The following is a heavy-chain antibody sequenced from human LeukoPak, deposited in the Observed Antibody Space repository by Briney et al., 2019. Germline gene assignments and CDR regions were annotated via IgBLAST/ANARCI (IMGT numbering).Heavy chain of an antibody. Sequence: QPGGLLRLSCAASGFTFSSYERNWVRPAPGKGLEWVSYISSSGSTIYYADSVKSRFTISRDNVKNSLYLQMNSLRAEDTAVYYCARESYYDSYIDYWGQGTLCSVSS. CDR3: ARESYYDSYIDY. CDR2: ISSSGSTI. V-gene: IGHV3-48*03. CDR1: GFTFSSYE. J-gene: IGHJ4*02. D-gene: IGHD3-22*01.